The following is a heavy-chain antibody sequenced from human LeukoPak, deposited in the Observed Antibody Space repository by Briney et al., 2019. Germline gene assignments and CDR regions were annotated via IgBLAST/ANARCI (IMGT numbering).Heavy chain of an antibody. CDR3: ARLYDTSGYHFDY. CDR1: GYTFTSYW. D-gene: IGHD3-22*01. Sequence: GESLKISCKGSGYTFTSYWIGWVRQMPGKGLEWMGIIYPGDSDTRSSPSFQGQVTISADKSISTAYLQWRSLKASDTGIYCGARLYDTSGYHFDYWGQGTLVTVSS. V-gene: IGHV5-51*01. J-gene: IGHJ4*02. CDR2: IYPGDSDT.